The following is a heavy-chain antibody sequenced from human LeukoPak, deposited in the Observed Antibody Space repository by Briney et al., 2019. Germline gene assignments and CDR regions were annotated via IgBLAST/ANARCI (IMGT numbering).Heavy chain of an antibody. CDR2: IYYSGST. Sequence: SETLSLTCTVSGGSISSYYWSWIRQPPGKGLEWIGYIYYSGSTNYNPSLKSRVTISVDTSKNQFSLKLSSVTAADTAVYYCASGTEDYGSGSYYLYYWGQGTPVTVSS. J-gene: IGHJ4*02. V-gene: IGHV4-59*01. CDR3: ASGTEDYGSGSYYLYY. D-gene: IGHD3-10*01. CDR1: GGSISSYY.